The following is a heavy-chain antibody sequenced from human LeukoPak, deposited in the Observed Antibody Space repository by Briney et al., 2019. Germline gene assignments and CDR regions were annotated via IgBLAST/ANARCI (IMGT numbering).Heavy chain of an antibody. Sequence: VGSLRLSCAASGFTFSSDSMNWVRQAPGKGLEWGSSISSSSGYIYYADSVKGRFTISRDNAKNSLYLQMNSRRAEDTAVYYCARDGDWGQGTVITVSS. CDR2: ISSSSGYI. J-gene: IGHJ4*02. CDR1: GFTFSSDS. V-gene: IGHV3-21*01. CDR3: ARDGD.